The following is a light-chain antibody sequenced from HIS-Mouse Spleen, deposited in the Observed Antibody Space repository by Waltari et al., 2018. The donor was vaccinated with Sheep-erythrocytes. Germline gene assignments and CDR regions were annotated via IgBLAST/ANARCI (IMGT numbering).Light chain of an antibody. CDR3: QVWDSSTVV. Sequence: QSALTQPASVSGSPGQSIPISCTATSSDAGSYNLVSWYQQHPGKAPKLMIYEGSKRPSGVSNRFSGSKSGNTASLTISRAQAGDEADYYCQVWDSSTVVFGGGTKLTVL. V-gene: IGLV2-14*02. J-gene: IGLJ2*01. CDR1: SSDAGSYNL. CDR2: EGS.